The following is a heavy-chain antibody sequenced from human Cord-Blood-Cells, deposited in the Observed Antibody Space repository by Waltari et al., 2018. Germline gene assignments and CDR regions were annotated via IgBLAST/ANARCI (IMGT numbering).Heavy chain of an antibody. CDR1: GGSISSSSYY. CDR3: ARLDFWSGYYDY. V-gene: IGHV4-39*01. D-gene: IGHD3-3*01. CDR2: IYYSGST. Sequence: QLQLQESGPGLVKPSETLSLTCTVPGGSISSSSYYLRWFRQPPGKGLEWIGRIYYSGSTYYTPSLKSRVTISVDTSKNQFSLKLSSVTAADTAVYYCARLDFWSGYYDYWGQGTLVTVSS. J-gene: IGHJ4*02.